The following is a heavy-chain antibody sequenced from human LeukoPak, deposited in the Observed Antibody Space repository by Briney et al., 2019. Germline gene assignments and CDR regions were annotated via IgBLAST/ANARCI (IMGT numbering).Heavy chain of an antibody. D-gene: IGHD2-2*01. J-gene: IGHJ4*02. Sequence: KSGGSLRLSCAASGFTFSDHYMSWIRQAPGKGLDWVSYISSGGSTIYYADSVRGRFTISRDNAKKSLYLQMNSLRAEDTTVYYCARVSCSSTSCPYGIYFDYWGQGTLVTVSS. CDR1: GFTFSDHY. CDR3: ARVSCSSTSCPYGIYFDY. V-gene: IGHV3-11*04. CDR2: ISSGGSTI.